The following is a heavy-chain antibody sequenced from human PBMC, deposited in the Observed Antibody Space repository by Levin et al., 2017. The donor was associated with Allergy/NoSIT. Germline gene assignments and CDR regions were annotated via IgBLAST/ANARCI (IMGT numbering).Heavy chain of an antibody. CDR3: ARGRVVTPDDAFDI. Sequence: PGGSLRLSCAASGFTFSSYAMHWVRQAPGKGLEWVAVISYDGSNKYYADSVKGRFTISRDNSKNTLYLQMNSLRAEDTAVYYCARGRVVTPDDAFDIWGQGTMVTVSS. D-gene: IGHD2-21*02. V-gene: IGHV3-30*04. J-gene: IGHJ3*02. CDR2: ISYDGSNK. CDR1: GFTFSSYA.